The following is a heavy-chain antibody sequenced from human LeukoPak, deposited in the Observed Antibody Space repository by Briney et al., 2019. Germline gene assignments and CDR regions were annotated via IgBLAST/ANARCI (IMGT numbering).Heavy chain of an antibody. CDR3: ARVWFGEYDYFDY. J-gene: IGHJ4*02. Sequence: ASVKVSCKAFGYTFTSYDINWVRQATGRGLEWMGWMNPNSGNTGYAQKFQGRVTMTRNTSISTAYMELSSLRSEDTAVYYCARVWFGEYDYFDYWGQGTLVTVSS. V-gene: IGHV1-8*01. CDR2: MNPNSGNT. D-gene: IGHD3-10*01. CDR1: GYTFTSYD.